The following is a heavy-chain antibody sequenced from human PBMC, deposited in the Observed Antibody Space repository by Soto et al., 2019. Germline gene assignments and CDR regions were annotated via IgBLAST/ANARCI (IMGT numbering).Heavy chain of an antibody. J-gene: IGHJ6*02. V-gene: IGHV1-3*01. CDR3: ARPLEPSYYYGMDV. D-gene: IGHD1-1*01. CDR1: GYTFTSYA. CDR2: INAGNGNT. Sequence: ASVKVSCKASGYTFTSYAMHWVRQAPGQRLEWMGWINAGNGNTKYSQKFQGRVTITRDTSASTAYMELSSLRSEDTAVYYCARPLEPSYYYGMDVWGQGTTVTVAS.